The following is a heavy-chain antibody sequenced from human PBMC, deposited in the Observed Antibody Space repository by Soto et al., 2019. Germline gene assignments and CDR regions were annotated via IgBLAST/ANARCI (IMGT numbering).Heavy chain of an antibody. CDR1: GFSLTTTGVG. CDR2: VYWNDER. J-gene: IGHJ4*02. Sequence: QIALQESGPTVVKPTQTLTLTCTFSGFSLTTTGVGVGWIRHAPGKALEWLAMVYWNDERRYSPSLKSRLTITQDTSKNQVLLTMTYMDPVDTATYFCAHYDSSGYFSHFDSWGQGTLVTVSS. D-gene: IGHD3-22*01. V-gene: IGHV2-5*01. CDR3: AHYDSSGYFSHFDS.